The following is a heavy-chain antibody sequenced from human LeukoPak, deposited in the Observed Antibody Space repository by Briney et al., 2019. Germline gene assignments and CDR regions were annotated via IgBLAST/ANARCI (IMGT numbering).Heavy chain of an antibody. D-gene: IGHD6-13*01. Sequence: PGGSLRLSSAASGFTFDDYAMHWVRQAPGKGLEWVSGISWNSGSIGYADSVKGRFTISRDNAKNSLYLQMNSLRAEDTALYYCAKGGYSSSWYQLDNWFDPWGQGTLVTVSS. V-gene: IGHV3-9*01. J-gene: IGHJ5*02. CDR1: GFTFDDYA. CDR3: AKGGYSSSWYQLDNWFDP. CDR2: ISWNSGSI.